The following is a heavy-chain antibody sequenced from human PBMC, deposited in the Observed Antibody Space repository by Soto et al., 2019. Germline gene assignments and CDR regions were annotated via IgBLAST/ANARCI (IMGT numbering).Heavy chain of an antibody. CDR3: ARDSVARYYYYYGMDV. CDR2: INHSGST. V-gene: IGHV4-34*01. D-gene: IGHD6-19*01. CDR1: GGSFSGYY. J-gene: IGHJ6*02. Sequence: SETLSLTCAVYGGSFSGYYWSWIRQPPGKGLEWIGEINHSGSTNYNPSLKSRVTISVDTSKNQFSLKLSSVTAADTAVYYCARDSVARYYYYYGMDVWGQGXTVTVSS.